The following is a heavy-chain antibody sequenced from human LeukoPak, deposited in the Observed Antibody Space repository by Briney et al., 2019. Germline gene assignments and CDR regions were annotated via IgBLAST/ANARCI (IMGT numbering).Heavy chain of an antibody. J-gene: IGHJ5*02. CDR3: SRGFPFDP. V-gene: IGHV3-74*01. Sequence: GGSLRLSSAASGFPFSTSWMHWVRQAPGKGLVWVSRINSDGSRTTYADSVKGRITISRDNAKNTLYLQMNSLRAEDTAVYYCSRGFPFDPWGQGTLVTVSS. D-gene: IGHD3-10*01. CDR1: GFPFSTSW. CDR2: INSDGSRT.